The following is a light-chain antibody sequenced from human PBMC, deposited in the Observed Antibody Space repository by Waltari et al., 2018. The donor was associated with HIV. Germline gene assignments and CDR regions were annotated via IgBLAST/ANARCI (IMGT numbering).Light chain of an antibody. CDR1: SSAIWAYDF. J-gene: IGLJ3*02. V-gene: IGLV2-8*01. CDR3: SSYGDSLRVL. CDR2: EVT. Sequence: QSALTQPPSASGSLGQSVTISCTGPSSAIWAYDFVSWFQQHPHSAPKLLLYEVTRRPSTVSDRFSGSRSGNTAFLTVAGLQPDDEATYFCSSYGDSLRVLFGGGTNVTVL.